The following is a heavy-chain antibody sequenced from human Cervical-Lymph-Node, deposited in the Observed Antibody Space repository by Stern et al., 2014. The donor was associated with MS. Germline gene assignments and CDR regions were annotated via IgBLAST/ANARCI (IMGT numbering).Heavy chain of an antibody. CDR1: GGSINSVGFY. CDR3: ASSQGYHYGLDV. V-gene: IGHV4-61*02. CDR2: IYTPDNT. Sequence: QVQLQESGPGLVRPSQTLSLTCTVSGGSINSVGFYWTWLRQPAGKGLEWIGRIYTPDNTNYNPSLKRRVAISRDTSRNQFSLRLTSVTAADAATYYCASSQGYHYGLDVWGRGTTVTVSS. J-gene: IGHJ6*02.